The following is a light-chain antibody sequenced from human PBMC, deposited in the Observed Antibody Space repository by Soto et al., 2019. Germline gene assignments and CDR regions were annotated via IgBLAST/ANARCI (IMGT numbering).Light chain of an antibody. Sequence: EIVLTQSPGTLSLPPGERATLSCRASQSVASSYLGWYQQKPGQAPRLLIYGASNRATGIPDRFSGSGSGTDFTLTISRLEPEDFAVYYCQQYVGSAPLTFGGGTKVDIK. J-gene: IGKJ4*01. V-gene: IGKV3-20*01. CDR2: GAS. CDR1: QSVASSY. CDR3: QQYVGSAPLT.